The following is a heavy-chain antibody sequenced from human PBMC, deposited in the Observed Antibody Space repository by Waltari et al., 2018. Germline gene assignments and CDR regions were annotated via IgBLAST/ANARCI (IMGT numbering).Heavy chain of an antibody. D-gene: IGHD3-10*01. Sequence: EVQLVESGGGLVKPGGSLRLSCAASGFTLRSYSMNWVRQAPGKGLEWVSCITSSSSYIYYTDSVKGRFTISRDNAKNSLYLQMNSLRAEDTAVYYCARDPLHYYGSGSLYYFDYWGQGTLVTVSS. V-gene: IGHV3-21*01. CDR1: GFTLRSYS. CDR2: ITSSSSYI. CDR3: ARDPLHYYGSGSLYYFDY. J-gene: IGHJ4*02.